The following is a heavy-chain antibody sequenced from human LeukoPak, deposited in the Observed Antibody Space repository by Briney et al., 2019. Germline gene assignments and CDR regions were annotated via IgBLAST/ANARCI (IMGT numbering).Heavy chain of an antibody. Sequence: GASVKVSCKTSGYTFTDYFMHWVRLAPGQGLQWLGWINPNTGGASYAQTFQGRVIMTRDASVSTAYMELSRLRSDDTAVYFCARGDERSGSFELFFDYWGQGTQVTVSS. V-gene: IGHV1-2*02. CDR1: GYTFTDYF. J-gene: IGHJ4*02. CDR3: ARGDERSGSFELFFDY. CDR2: INPNTGGA. D-gene: IGHD3-22*01.